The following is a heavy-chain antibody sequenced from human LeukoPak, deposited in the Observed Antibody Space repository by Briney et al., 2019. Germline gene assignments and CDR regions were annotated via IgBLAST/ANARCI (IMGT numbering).Heavy chain of an antibody. J-gene: IGHJ4*02. CDR1: GGSISRGDYY. CDR2: IYYSGST. D-gene: IGHD6-13*01. Sequence: SETLSLTCTVSGGSISRGDYYWSWIRQPPGKGLEWIGYIYYSGSTYYNPSLKSRVTISVDTSKNQFSLKLSSVTAADTAVYYCARQVRAAAGPFDYWGQGTLVTVSS. CDR3: ARQVRAAAGPFDY. V-gene: IGHV4-30-4*08.